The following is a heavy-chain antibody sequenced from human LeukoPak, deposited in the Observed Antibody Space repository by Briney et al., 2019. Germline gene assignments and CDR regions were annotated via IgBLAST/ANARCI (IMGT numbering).Heavy chain of an antibody. CDR3: ASVDFWSGYHFDY. D-gene: IGHD3-3*01. V-gene: IGHV4-34*01. Sequence: SETLSLTCAVYGGSFSGYYWSWIRQPPGKGLEWIGSIYYSGSTYYNPSLKSRVTISVDTSKNQFSLKLSSVTAADTAVYYCASVDFWSGYHFDYWGQGTLVTVSS. J-gene: IGHJ4*02. CDR1: GGSFSGYY. CDR2: IYYSGST.